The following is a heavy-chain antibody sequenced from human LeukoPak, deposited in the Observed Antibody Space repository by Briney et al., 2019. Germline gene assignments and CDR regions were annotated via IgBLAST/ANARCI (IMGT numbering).Heavy chain of an antibody. CDR3: ARDPGVAEALPLNAFDI. J-gene: IGHJ3*02. Sequence: SQTLSLTCTVSGGSISIGGYYWSWIRQHPEKGLEWIGYIYYSGTTYYNPSLRSRVAISVDTSKNQFSLKLTSVTAADTAVYYCARDPGVAEALPLNAFDIWGHGTMVAVSS. V-gene: IGHV4-31*03. CDR2: IYYSGTT. CDR1: GGSISIGGYY. D-gene: IGHD2-8*01.